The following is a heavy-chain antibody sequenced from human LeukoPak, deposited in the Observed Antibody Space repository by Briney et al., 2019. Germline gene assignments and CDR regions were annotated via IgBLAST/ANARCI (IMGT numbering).Heavy chain of an antibody. Sequence: GGSLRLSCAASDFSFGGYAMSWVRQAPGKGLEWVSAISGSGSTTYYADSVKGRFSISRDNSGNTLYLQMNSLPAEDTAVYYCAKSFRGYTGSYFDYWGQGTLVTVSS. CDR1: DFSFGGYA. D-gene: IGHD1-26*01. V-gene: IGHV3-23*01. J-gene: IGHJ4*02. CDR3: AKSFRGYTGSYFDY. CDR2: ISGSGSTT.